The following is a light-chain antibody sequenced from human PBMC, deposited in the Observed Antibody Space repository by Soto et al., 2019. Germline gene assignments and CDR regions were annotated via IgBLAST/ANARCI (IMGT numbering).Light chain of an antibody. CDR3: QQRSNWLIT. CDR2: DAS. CDR1: QSVSSY. V-gene: IGKV3-11*01. Sequence: EIVMTQSPATLSVSPGDRATLSCMASQSVSSYLAWYQQKPGQAPRLLIYDASNRATGIPARFSGSGSGTDFTLTISSLEPEDFAVYYCQQRSNWLITFGQGTRLEIK. J-gene: IGKJ5*01.